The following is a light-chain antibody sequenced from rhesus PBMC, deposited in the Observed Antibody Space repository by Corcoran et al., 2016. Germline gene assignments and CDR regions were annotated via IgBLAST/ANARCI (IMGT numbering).Light chain of an antibody. CDR3: QQYYDNPLT. Sequence: DIQMTQSSSALSASVGDRVTISCRASQNINRNLAWYQQKPGKAPKLLIYTTASVQTGTPSRFSGSGSGTDFTLTISSLQPEDSAVYYCQQYYDNPLTFGGGTKVELK. J-gene: IGKJ4*01. V-gene: IGKV1S12*01. CDR2: TTA. CDR1: QNINRN.